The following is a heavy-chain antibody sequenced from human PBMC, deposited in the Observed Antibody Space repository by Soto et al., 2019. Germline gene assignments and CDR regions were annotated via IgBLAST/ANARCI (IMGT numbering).Heavy chain of an antibody. J-gene: IGHJ6*02. D-gene: IGHD2-8*01. CDR3: AKTRGAMIYAISVYGMDV. CDR1: GFSFSSFA. Sequence: EVQLLESGGGFIHPGGSLRLSCAASGFSFSSFAMNWVRQAPGKGLEWVSISSGSADSTFYADSVKGRFTISRDNSKGTRYLQINSLRAEDTAVYYCAKTRGAMIYAISVYGMDVWGQGTTVTVSS. V-gene: IGHV3-23*01. CDR2: SSGSADST.